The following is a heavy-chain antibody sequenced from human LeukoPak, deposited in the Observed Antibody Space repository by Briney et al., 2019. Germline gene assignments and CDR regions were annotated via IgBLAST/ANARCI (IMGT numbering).Heavy chain of an antibody. D-gene: IGHD2-2*01. J-gene: IGHJ5*02. V-gene: IGHV4-38-2*02. CDR1: GYSISSGYQ. Sequence: SETLSPTCAVSGYSISSGYQWAWIRQPPGKTLEWIGSIFHTGSAHYNPSLKSRVTMSIDTSTNHFSLRLSSVTAADTALYYCARDPRWLTPDCTSTSCYENYFDPWGQGILVTVSS. CDR3: ARDPRWLTPDCTSTSCYENYFDP. CDR2: IFHTGSA.